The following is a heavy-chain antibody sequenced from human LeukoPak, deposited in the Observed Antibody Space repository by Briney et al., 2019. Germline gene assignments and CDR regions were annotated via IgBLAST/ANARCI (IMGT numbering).Heavy chain of an antibody. CDR1: GFTFSSSV. CDR2: LNRDGTRT. V-gene: IGHV3-23*01. Sequence: GGSLRLSCAASGFTFSSSVMSWVRQVPGKGLEWVSTLNRDGTRTYYSLSSSGRFIVSRDNSMNTLYLQMNGLRADDPAVYYCARDRGGYSTDFDFWGQGTLVTVTS. J-gene: IGHJ4*02. D-gene: IGHD6-13*01. CDR3: ARDRGGYSTDFDF.